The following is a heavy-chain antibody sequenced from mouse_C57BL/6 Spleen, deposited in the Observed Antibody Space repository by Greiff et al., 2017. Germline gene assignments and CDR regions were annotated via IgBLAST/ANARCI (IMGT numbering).Heavy chain of an antibody. D-gene: IGHD1-1*01. CDR3: TRPPSGSSYPFDY. V-gene: IGHV1-15*01. J-gene: IGHJ2*01. CDR2: IDPETGGT. CDR1: GYTFTDYE. Sequence: LVESGAELVRPGASVTLSCKASGYTFTDYEMHWVKQTPVHGLEWIGAIDPETGGTAYNQKFKGKAILTADKSSSTAYMELRSLTSEDSAVYYCTRPPSGSSYPFDYWGQGTTLTVSS.